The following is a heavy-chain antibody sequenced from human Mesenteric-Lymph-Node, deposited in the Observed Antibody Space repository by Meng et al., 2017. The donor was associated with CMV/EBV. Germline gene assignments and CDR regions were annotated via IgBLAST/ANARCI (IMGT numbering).Heavy chain of an antibody. CDR2: IYYSGST. CDR3: ARRDSLSSYRL. Sequence: TVSGGAISSGGYYWSWSRQRPGKGLEWIGYIYYSGSTYYNPSLKSRVTISVDTSKNQFSLKLSSVTAADTAVYYCARRDSLSSYRLWGQGTLVTVSS. V-gene: IGHV4-31*03. J-gene: IGHJ4*02. D-gene: IGHD6-6*01. CDR1: GGAISSGGYY.